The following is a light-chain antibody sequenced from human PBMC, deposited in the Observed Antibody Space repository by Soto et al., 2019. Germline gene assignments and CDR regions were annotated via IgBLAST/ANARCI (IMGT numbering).Light chain of an antibody. J-gene: IGKJ1*01. CDR1: QSVSSN. CDR3: LQEYNYPRT. CDR2: GAS. V-gene: IGKV3-15*01. Sequence: MVMRECPDTLSVAAGVRASLSCRASQSVSSNLAWYQQKPGQAPRLLIYGASTRATGIPARFSGSGSGTEFTHTISSRQPEDFATYYCLQEYNYPRTFGQGTKVDIK.